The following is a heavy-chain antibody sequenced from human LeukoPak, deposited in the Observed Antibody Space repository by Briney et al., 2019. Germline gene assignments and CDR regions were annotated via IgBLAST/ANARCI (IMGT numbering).Heavy chain of an antibody. D-gene: IGHD3-22*01. CDR3: ATYSSGYYYVDPDAFDI. CDR1: GGSISSSSYY. CDR2: IYYSGST. Sequence: SETLSLTCAVYGGSISSSSYYWGWIRQPPGKGLEWIGSIYYSGSTYYNPSLKSRVTISVDTSKNQFSLKLSSVTAADTAVYYCATYSSGYYYVDPDAFDIWGQGTMVTVSS. J-gene: IGHJ3*02. V-gene: IGHV4-39*07.